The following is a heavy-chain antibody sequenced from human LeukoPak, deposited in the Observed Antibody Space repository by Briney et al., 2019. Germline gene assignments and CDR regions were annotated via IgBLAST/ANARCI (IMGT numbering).Heavy chain of an antibody. J-gene: IGHJ4*02. V-gene: IGHV4-59*01. D-gene: IGHD5-24*01. CDR3: ARDGDGYNYNRFDY. Sequence: SETLSLTCTVSGGSISIYYWSWIRQPPGKGLEWIGYIYYSGSTNYNPSLKSRVTISVDTSKNQFSLKLSSVTAADTAVYYCARDGDGYNYNRFDYWGQGTLVTVSS. CDR1: GGSISIYY. CDR2: IYYSGST.